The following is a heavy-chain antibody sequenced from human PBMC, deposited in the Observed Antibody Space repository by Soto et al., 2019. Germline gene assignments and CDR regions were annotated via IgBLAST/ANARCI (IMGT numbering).Heavy chain of an antibody. Sequence: PSETLSLTCTVSGGSISTYYWSWIRQPPGKGLEWIGYIYCSESTNYNPSLKSRVTISVDTDKTQFPLKLSSVAAADTAVYSCARGGLEGATGYFDLWGRGTLVTVSS. CDR1: GGSISTYY. CDR3: ARGGLEGATGYFDL. D-gene: IGHD1-26*01. CDR2: IYCSEST. J-gene: IGHJ2*01. V-gene: IGHV4-59*01.